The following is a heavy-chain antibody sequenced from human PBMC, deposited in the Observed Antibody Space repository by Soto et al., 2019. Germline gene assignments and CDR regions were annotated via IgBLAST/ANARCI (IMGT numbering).Heavy chain of an antibody. J-gene: IGHJ4*02. CDR2: ISGSGANT. CDR1: GFTFSSYA. CDR3: ATRVRQRVY. V-gene: IGHV3-23*01. Sequence: GGSLRLSCAASGFTFSSYAMTWVRQAPGRGLEWVSAISGSGANTYYTDSVKGRFTISRDSSKNTLDLQMNGLRADDTAVYYCATRVRQRVYWGQGTLVTVSS. D-gene: IGHD2-2*01.